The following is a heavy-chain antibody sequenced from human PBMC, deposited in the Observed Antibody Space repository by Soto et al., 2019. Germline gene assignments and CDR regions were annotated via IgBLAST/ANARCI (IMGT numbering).Heavy chain of an antibody. V-gene: IGHV1-3*01. CDR1: GYTFTSYA. J-gene: IGHJ4*02. Sequence: ASVKVSCKASGYTFTSYAMHWVRQAPGQRLEWMGWINAGNGNTKYSQKFQGRVTITRDTSASTAYMELSSLRSEDTAVYYCARDRCDKAGFPFDYWGQGTLVTVSS. D-gene: IGHD6-19*01. CDR3: ARDRCDKAGFPFDY. CDR2: INAGNGNT.